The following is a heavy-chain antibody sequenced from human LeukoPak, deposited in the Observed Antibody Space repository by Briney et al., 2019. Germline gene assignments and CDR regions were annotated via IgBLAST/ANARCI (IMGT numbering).Heavy chain of an antibody. CDR1: GFTFSSYA. CDR2: ISYDGSNK. Sequence: GGSLRVSRAASGFTFSSYAMHWVRQAPGKGLEWVAVISYDGSNKYYADSVKGRFTISRDNSKNTLYLQMNSLRAEDTAVYYCARAMVPGVPFDYWGQGTLVTVSS. J-gene: IGHJ4*02. CDR3: ARAMVPGVPFDY. V-gene: IGHV3-30*04. D-gene: IGHD3-10*01.